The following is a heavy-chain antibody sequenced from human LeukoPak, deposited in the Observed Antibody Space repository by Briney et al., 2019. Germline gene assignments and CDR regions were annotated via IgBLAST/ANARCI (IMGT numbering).Heavy chain of an antibody. CDR3: ARVFYDSSGYYPSTFDY. CDR1: GFTFDDYG. CDR2: INWNGGTT. J-gene: IGHJ4*02. D-gene: IGHD3-22*01. V-gene: IGHV3-20*01. Sequence: RPGGSLRLSCAASGFTFDDYGMSWVRPTPGKGLEWVSGINWNGGTTGYADSVKGRFTISRDNAKNSLYLQMNSLRAEDTALYHCARVFYDSSGYYPSTFDYWGQGTLVTVSS.